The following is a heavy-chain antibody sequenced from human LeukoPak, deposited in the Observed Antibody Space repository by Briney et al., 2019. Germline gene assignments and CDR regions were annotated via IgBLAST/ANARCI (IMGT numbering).Heavy chain of an antibody. D-gene: IGHD1-14*01. CDR2: VHPNGGNT. V-gene: IGHV1-8*01. CDR1: GYPFTTWE. J-gene: IGHJ5*02. Sequence: GASVKVSCKTSGYPFTTWEINWVRQAAGQGLEWMGWVHPNGGNTAYAQKFQGRVTMTRDTSISTAYMELSGLTSDDTAVYFCARGPRNDPWGQGNLVTVSS. CDR3: ARGPRNDP.